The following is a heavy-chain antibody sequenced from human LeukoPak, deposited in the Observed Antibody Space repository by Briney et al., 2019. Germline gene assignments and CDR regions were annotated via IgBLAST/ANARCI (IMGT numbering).Heavy chain of an antibody. CDR3: ARDPSMTTVNYYYYYGMDV. Sequence: GGSLRLSCAASGFTFSSYGMHWVRQAPGKGLEWVAVIWYDGSNKYYADSVKGRFTISRDNSKNTLYLQMNSLRAEDTAVYYCARDPSMTTVNYYYYYGMDVWGQGTTVTVSS. CDR1: GFTFSSYG. CDR2: IWYDGSNK. D-gene: IGHD4-17*01. V-gene: IGHV3-33*01. J-gene: IGHJ6*02.